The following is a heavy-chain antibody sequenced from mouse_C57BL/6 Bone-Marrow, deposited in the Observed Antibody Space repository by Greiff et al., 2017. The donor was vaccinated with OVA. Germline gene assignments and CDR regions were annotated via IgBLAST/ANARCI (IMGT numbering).Heavy chain of an antibody. CDR2: IDPSDSYT. J-gene: IGHJ3*01. D-gene: IGHD1-1*01. Sequence: QVQLQQPGAELVRPGTSVKLSCKASGYTFTSYWMHWVKQRPGQGLEWIGVIDPSDSYTNYNQKFKGKATLTVDTSSSTAYMQLCSLTSEDSAVYYCARASYYGSRSFAYWGQGTLVTVSA. V-gene: IGHV1-59*01. CDR1: GYTFTSYW. CDR3: ARASYYGSRSFAY.